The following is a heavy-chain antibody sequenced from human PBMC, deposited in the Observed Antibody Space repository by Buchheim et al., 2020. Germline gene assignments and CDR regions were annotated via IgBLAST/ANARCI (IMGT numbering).Heavy chain of an antibody. Sequence: QVQLVQSGAEVKKPGASVKVSCKASGYTFTGYYMHWVRQAPGQGLEWMGRINPNSGGTNYAQKFQGRVTMTRDTSISTASMELSRLRSDDTAVYYCASIMITFGGVIDNWFNPWGQGTL. CDR3: ASIMITFGGVIDNWFNP. CDR2: INPNSGGT. V-gene: IGHV1-2*06. J-gene: IGHJ5*02. CDR1: GYTFTGYY. D-gene: IGHD3-16*02.